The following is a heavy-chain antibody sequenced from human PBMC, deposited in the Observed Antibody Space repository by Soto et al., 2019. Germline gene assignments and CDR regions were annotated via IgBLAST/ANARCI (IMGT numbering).Heavy chain of an antibody. J-gene: IGHJ1*01. CDR3: AKRFRGYSFGND. D-gene: IGHD5-18*01. CDR2: IFESGVT. V-gene: IGHV4-34*02. Sequence: HVRLQQWGAGLLRPSGTLSLTCNVSEGSLTGYYWAWIRQPPGHGLQWIGEIFESGVTYYNPSLKPRVTMSIETSKNQFSLRPTSVTAADTAVYYCAKRFRGYSFGNDWGQGILVTVSS. CDR1: EGSLTGYY.